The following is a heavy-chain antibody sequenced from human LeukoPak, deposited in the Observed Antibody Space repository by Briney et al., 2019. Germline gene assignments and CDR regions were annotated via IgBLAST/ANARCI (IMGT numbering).Heavy chain of an antibody. J-gene: IGHJ6*03. D-gene: IGHD1-26*01. CDR1: GFTFSSYS. V-gene: IGHV3-48*04. CDR2: ISSSSSTI. Sequence: GGSLRLSCAASGFTFSSYSMNWVRQAPGKGLEWVSYISSSSSTIYYADSVKGRFTISRDNAKNSLYLQMNSLRAEDTAVYYCARVGWELLAVYYYYMDVWGKGTTVTVSS. CDR3: ARVGWELLAVYYYYMDV.